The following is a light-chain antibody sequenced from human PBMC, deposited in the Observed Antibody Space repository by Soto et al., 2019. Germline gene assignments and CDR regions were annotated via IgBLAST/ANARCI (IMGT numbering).Light chain of an antibody. CDR1: SSDVGAYNY. Sequence: QSALTKPPSASGSPGQSVTISCTGTSSDVGAYNYVSWYQQYPGKAPKLMIYEVTKRPSGVPDRFSGSKSGNTASLTVSGLQVEDEADYYCTSYVGNNIWVFGGGTKLTVL. V-gene: IGLV2-8*01. CDR3: TSYVGNNIWV. CDR2: EVT. J-gene: IGLJ3*02.